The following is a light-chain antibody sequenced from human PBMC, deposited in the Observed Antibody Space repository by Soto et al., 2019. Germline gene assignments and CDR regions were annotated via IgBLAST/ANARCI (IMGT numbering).Light chain of an antibody. Sequence: EMVLTQSPGTLSLSPGETATLSCSASRICSSSYLAWYQQKPGQAPRLLIYGASSRATGIPDRFSGSGSGTDFTLTISRLEPEDFAVYYCQQCGSSPQTFGQGTKVDIK. CDR1: RICSSSY. J-gene: IGKJ1*01. CDR2: GAS. CDR3: QQCGSSPQT. V-gene: IGKV3-20*01.